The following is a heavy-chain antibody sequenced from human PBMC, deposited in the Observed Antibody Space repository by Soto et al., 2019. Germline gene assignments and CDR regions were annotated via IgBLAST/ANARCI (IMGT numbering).Heavy chain of an antibody. CDR1: GFTFDDYA. Sequence: EVQLVESGGGLVQPGRSLRLSCAASGFTFDDYAMHWVRQAPGKGLEWVSGISWNSGSIGYADSVKGRFTISRDNAKNSXXXXXXXXXXXXXXXXXXXXXXXXXXLGGAFDIWGQGTMVTVSS. J-gene: IGHJ3*02. D-gene: IGHD3-10*01. CDR2: ISWNSGSI. CDR3: XXXXXXXXLGGAFDI. V-gene: IGHV3-9*01.